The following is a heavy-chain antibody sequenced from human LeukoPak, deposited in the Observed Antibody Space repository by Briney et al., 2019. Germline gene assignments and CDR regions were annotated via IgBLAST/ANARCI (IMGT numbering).Heavy chain of an antibody. CDR1: GFTFSSYS. Sequence: GGSLRLSCAASGFTFSSYSMNWVRQAPGKGLEWVSSISSSSSYIYYADSVKGRFTISRDNAKNSLYLQMNSLRAEDTAVYYCAREWAGRTEYYEYVWGELSGVPTGYYFDYWGQGTLVTVSS. CDR3: AREWAGRTEYYEYVWGELSGVPTGYYFDY. CDR2: ISSSSSYI. D-gene: IGHD3-16*02. V-gene: IGHV3-21*01. J-gene: IGHJ4*02.